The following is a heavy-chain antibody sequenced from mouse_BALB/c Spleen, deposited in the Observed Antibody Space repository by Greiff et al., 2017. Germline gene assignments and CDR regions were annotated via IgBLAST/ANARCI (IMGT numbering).Heavy chain of an antibody. J-gene: IGHJ1*01. CDR1: GYSITSDYA. D-gene: IGHD4-1*01. CDR3: ARPLYTGRFDV. Sequence: VQLKESGPGLVKPSQSLSLTCTVTGYSITSDYAWTWIRQFPGNKLEWMGYISYSGSTSYNPSLKSRISITRDTSKNQFFLQLNSVTTEDTATYYCARPLYTGRFDVWGAGTTVTVSS. CDR2: ISYSGST. V-gene: IGHV3-2*02.